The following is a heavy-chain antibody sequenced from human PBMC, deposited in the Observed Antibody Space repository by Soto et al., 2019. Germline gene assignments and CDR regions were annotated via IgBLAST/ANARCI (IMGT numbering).Heavy chain of an antibody. D-gene: IGHD2-2*01. CDR2: VYFSGNT. J-gene: IGHJ5*02. Sequence: LSLTCTGSGGSLSSYYWTWIRQSPGKGLEWIGYVYFSGNTNYNPSLKGRVTISIDTSKNQFSLMLASVTAADTAFYYCGSVRPSGYVLSWGQGTLVTVSS. CDR1: GGSLSSYY. CDR3: GSVRPSGYVLS. V-gene: IGHV4-59*01.